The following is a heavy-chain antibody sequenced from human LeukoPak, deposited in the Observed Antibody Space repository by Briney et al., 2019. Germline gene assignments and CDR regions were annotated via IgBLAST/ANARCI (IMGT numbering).Heavy chain of an antibody. CDR3: ARAYHYGSGYGMDV. CDR1: GFTLSSYT. CDR2: ISSSSSTI. J-gene: IGHJ6*02. D-gene: IGHD3-10*01. V-gene: IGHV3-48*02. Sequence: PGGSLRLSCAASGFTLSSYTMSWVRQAPGKGLEWVSYISSSSSTIYYSDSVKGRFTISRDNAKNSLYLQMNSLRDEDTAVYYCARAYHYGSGYGMDVWGQGTTVTVSS.